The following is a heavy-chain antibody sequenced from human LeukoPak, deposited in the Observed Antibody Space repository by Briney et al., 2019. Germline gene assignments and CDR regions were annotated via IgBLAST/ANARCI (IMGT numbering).Heavy chain of an antibody. J-gene: IGHJ6*03. CDR1: GGSIRSYY. Sequence: SETLSLTCTVSGGSIRSYYWSWIRQPPGKGLEWIGYIYYSGSTNYNPSLKSRVTISVDTSKNQFSLKLSSVTAADTAVYYCARDGLRDYYMDVWGKGTTVTISS. CDR3: ARDGLRDYYMDV. V-gene: IGHV4-59*01. CDR2: IYYSGST.